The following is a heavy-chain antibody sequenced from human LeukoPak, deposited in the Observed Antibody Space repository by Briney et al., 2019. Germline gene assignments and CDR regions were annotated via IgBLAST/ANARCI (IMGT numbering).Heavy chain of an antibody. D-gene: IGHD5-18*01. CDR3: ARDSTGYGYEEWS. V-gene: IGHV3-7*01. J-gene: IGHJ5*02. CDR2: IKQDGSEN. CDR1: GFTFSSFG. Sequence: GGSLRLSCAGSGFTFSSFGMNWVRQAPGKGLEWVANIKQDGSENFYVDSVKGRFTIYRDNARNSVYLLMNSLRAEDTALYYCARDSTGYGYEEWSWGQGTLVTVSS.